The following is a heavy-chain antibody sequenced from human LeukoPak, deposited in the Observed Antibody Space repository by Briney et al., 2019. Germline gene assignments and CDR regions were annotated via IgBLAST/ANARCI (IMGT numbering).Heavy chain of an antibody. V-gene: IGHV1-8*01. Sequence: ASVKVSCKASGYTFTNLDINWVRQATGQGLEWMGWMNPNNGITDHAQKFQGRVAMTRDTSTGIAYMELSSLTFEDTAVYYCARGIDAGVDFWGQGTLITVSS. CDR1: GYTFTNLD. CDR3: ARGIDAGVDF. CDR2: MNPNNGIT. D-gene: IGHD7-27*01. J-gene: IGHJ4*02.